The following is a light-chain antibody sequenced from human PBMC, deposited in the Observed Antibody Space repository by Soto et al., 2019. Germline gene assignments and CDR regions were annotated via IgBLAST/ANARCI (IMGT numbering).Light chain of an antibody. CDR3: QQYNSYLT. CDR2: DAS. CDR1: QSISSY. J-gene: IGKJ3*01. V-gene: IGKV1-5*01. Sequence: DIQMTQSPSSLSASVGDRVTITCRASQSISSYLNWYQQKPGKAPKLLIYDASSLESGVPSRFSGSGSGTEFTLTISSLQPDDFATYYCQQYNSYLTFGPGTKVDIK.